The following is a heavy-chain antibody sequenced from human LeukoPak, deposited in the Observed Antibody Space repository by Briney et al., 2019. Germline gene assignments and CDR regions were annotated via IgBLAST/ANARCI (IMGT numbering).Heavy chain of an antibody. Sequence: GASVKVSCKASVYTFTGYYMHWVRQAPGQGLEWMGRINPNSGGTNHAQKFQGRVTMPRDTSISTAYMELSRLRSDDTAVYYCARVARYYYDSSGYYGKNDWFDPWGQGTLVTVSS. V-gene: IGHV1-2*06. J-gene: IGHJ5*02. CDR1: VYTFTGYY. CDR3: ARVARYYYDSSGYYGKNDWFDP. D-gene: IGHD3-22*01. CDR2: INPNSGGT.